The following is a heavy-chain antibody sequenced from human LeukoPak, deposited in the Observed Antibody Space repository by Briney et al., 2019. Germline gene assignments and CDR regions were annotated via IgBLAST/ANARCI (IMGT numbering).Heavy chain of an antibody. CDR2: INPSGGST. Sequence: VASVKVSCKASGYTFTSYYMHWVRQAPGQGLEWMGIINPSGGSTSYAQKFQGRVTMTRDTSTSTVYMELSSLRSEDTAVYYCARTPISGSPTRRAFDIWGQGTMVTVSS. J-gene: IGHJ3*02. V-gene: IGHV1-46*01. CDR3: ARTPISGSPTRRAFDI. D-gene: IGHD1-26*01. CDR1: GYTFTSYY.